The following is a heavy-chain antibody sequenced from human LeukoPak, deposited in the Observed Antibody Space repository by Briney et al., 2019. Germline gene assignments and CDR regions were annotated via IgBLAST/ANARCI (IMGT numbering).Heavy chain of an antibody. CDR1: GFTFSSYG. CDR3: ARCWGSEIYLFDAFDI. CDR2: ISGSGGST. V-gene: IGHV3-23*01. J-gene: IGHJ3*02. Sequence: PGGSLRLSCAASGFTFSSYGMSWVRQAPGKGLEWVSAISGSGGSTYYADSVKGRFTISRDNAKKSLYLQMNSLRAEDTAVYYCARCWGSEIYLFDAFDIWGQGTMVTVSS. D-gene: IGHD1-26*01.